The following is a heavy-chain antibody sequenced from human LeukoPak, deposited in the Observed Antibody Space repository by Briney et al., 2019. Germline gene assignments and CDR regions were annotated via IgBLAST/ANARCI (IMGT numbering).Heavy chain of an antibody. CDR1: GFTFSSYA. J-gene: IGHJ5*02. CDR2: ISGSGGST. V-gene: IGHV3-23*01. Sequence: PGGSLRLSCAASGFTFSSYAMSWVRQAPGKGLEWVSAISGSGGSTYYADSVKGRFTISRDNSKNTLYLQMNSLRAEDTAVYYCAKDRITMVRGVMRSGGLGPWGQGNLVTVSS. CDR3: AKDRITMVRGVMRSGGLGP. D-gene: IGHD3-10*01.